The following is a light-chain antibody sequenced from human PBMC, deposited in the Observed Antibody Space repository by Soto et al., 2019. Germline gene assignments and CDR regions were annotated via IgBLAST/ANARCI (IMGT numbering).Light chain of an antibody. J-gene: IGKJ2*01. V-gene: IGKV3-15*01. CDR3: QHYNNWPSRT. Sequence: EVVMTQSPATLSVSPGERASLSCRASESVHNNLAWYQQKPGQAPRLLIYSASTLATGVPARFRGSGSGTAFTLTISSMQSEDFAVYYCQHYNNWPSRTFGQGTKVE. CDR1: ESVHNN. CDR2: SAS.